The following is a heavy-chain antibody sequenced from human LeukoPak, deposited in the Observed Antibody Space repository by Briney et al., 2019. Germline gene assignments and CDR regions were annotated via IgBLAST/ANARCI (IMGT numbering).Heavy chain of an antibody. J-gene: IGHJ4*02. CDR3: ARGSPGSSGWYTNDY. V-gene: IGHV4-34*01. CDR1: GGSFSGYY. CDR2: INHSGST. Sequence: SETLSLTCAVYGGSFSGYYWSWIRQPPGKGLEWIGEINHSGSTNYNPSLKSRVTISVDTSKNQFSLKLSSVTAADTAVYYCARGSPGSSGWYTNDYWGQGTLVTVSP. D-gene: IGHD6-19*01.